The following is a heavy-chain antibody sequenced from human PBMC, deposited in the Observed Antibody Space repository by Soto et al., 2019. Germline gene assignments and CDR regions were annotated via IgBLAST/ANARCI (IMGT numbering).Heavy chain of an antibody. CDR2: IYPGDSDT. J-gene: IGHJ4*02. D-gene: IGHD3-9*01. V-gene: IGHV5-51*01. CDR1: GYSFTNYW. Sequence: GESLKISCKGSGYSFTNYWIGWVRQMPGKGLEWMGIIYPGDSDTRYSPSFQGQVTISADKSINTAYLQWSSLKASDTAMYYCARGELRYFDWVCLDYWGQGTLVTVSS. CDR3: ARGELRYFDWVCLDY.